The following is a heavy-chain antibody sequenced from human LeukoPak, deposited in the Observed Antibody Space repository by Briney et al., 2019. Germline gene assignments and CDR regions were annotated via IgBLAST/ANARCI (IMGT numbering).Heavy chain of an antibody. V-gene: IGHV4-39*07. D-gene: IGHD2-15*01. CDR2: INHSGST. Sequence: KPSETLSLTCTVSGGSISSSSYYWSWIRQPPGKGLEWIGEINHSGSTNYNPSLKSRVTISVDTSKNQFSLKLSSVTAADTAVYYCARGGIVVVVAARRFDPWGQGTLVTVSS. CDR1: GGSISSSSYY. J-gene: IGHJ5*02. CDR3: ARGGIVVVVAARRFDP.